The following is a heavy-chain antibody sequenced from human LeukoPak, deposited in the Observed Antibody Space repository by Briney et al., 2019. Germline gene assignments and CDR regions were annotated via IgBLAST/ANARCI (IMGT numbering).Heavy chain of an antibody. V-gene: IGHV3-21*04. Sequence: GGSLRLSCAASGFTFSSYSMNWVRQAPGKGLEWVSSISSSSSYIYYADSVKGRFTISRDNSKNTLYLQMNSLRAEDTAVYYCAKRPRDFWSGYYMDYWGQGTLVTVSS. J-gene: IGHJ4*02. CDR3: AKRPRDFWSGYYMDY. CDR2: ISSSSSYI. D-gene: IGHD3-3*01. CDR1: GFTFSSYS.